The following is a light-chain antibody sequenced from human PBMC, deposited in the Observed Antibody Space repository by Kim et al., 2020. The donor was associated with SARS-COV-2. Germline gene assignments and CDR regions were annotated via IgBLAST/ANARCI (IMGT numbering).Light chain of an antibody. J-gene: IGLJ1*01. CDR2: DVS. CDR1: SSDVGGYNY. CDR3: SSYTSSSTPIYV. V-gene: IGLV2-14*01. Sequence: QSVLTQPASVSGSPGQSITISCTGTSSDVGGYNYVSWYQQHPGKAPKLMIYDVSKRPSGFSNRFSGSKSGNTASLTISGLQAEDEADYYCSSYTSSSTPIYVFGTGTKVTVL.